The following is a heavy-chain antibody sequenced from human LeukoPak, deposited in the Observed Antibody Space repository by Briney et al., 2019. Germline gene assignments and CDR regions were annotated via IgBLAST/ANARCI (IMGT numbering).Heavy chain of an antibody. V-gene: IGHV4-39*01. Sequence: SETLSLTCTVSGDSIRSSSYYWGWIRQPPGKGLERIGRIHSNGNTYYNPSLESRVTISVDTSKNQFSLKLSSVTAADSAVYYCARRHHDFWRPFDSWGQGTLVTVSS. J-gene: IGHJ4*02. D-gene: IGHD3-3*01. CDR2: IHSNGNT. CDR1: GDSIRSSSYY. CDR3: ARRHHDFWRPFDS.